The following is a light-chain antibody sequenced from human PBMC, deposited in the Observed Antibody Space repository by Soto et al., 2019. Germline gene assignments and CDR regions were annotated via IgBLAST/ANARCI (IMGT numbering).Light chain of an antibody. V-gene: IGLV2-14*01. CDR1: SSDVGGYNY. Sequence: QSALTQPASVSGSPGQSITISCTGTSSDVGGYNYVSWYQQHPDKAPKLMIYEVSNRPSGISNRFSGSKSGNTASLTISGLQAEDAADYYCRSYTSSSTLGVFGGGTKLTVL. CDR3: RSYTSSSTLGV. CDR2: EVS. J-gene: IGLJ3*02.